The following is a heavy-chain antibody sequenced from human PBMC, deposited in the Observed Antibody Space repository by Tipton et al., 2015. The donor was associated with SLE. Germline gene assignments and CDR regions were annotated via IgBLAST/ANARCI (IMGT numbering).Heavy chain of an antibody. CDR1: GFIFSNYA. CDR2: IKQDGSEK. CDR3: ARARITMVRARGAFDI. V-gene: IGHV3-7*01. Sequence: SLRLSCAASGFIFSNYAMSWVRQAPGKGLEWVANIKQDGSEKYYVDSVKGRFTISRDNAKNSLYLQMNSLRAEDTAVYYCARARITMVRARGAFDIWGQWTMVTVSS. D-gene: IGHD3-10*01. J-gene: IGHJ3*02.